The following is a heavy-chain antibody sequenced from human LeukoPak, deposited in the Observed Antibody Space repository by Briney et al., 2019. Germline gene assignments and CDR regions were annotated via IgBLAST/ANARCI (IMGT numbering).Heavy chain of an antibody. J-gene: IGHJ6*03. Sequence: SSETLSLTCAVSGYSISSGYYWGWIRQPPGKGLGWIGIIYHSGSTYYNPSLKSRVTISVDTSKNQFSLKLSSVTAADTAVYYCARQGYCSGDSCYHYYYYMDVWGKGTTVTVSS. D-gene: IGHD2-15*01. CDR1: GYSISSGYY. V-gene: IGHV4-38-2*01. CDR3: ARQGYCSGDSCYHYYYYMDV. CDR2: IYHSGST.